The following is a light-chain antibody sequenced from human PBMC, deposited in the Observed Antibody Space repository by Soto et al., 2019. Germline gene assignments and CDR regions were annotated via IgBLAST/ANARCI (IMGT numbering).Light chain of an antibody. CDR1: QSVSSSY. CDR3: QQYGSSLFT. J-gene: IGKJ3*01. V-gene: IGKV3-20*01. CDR2: GAS. Sequence: EIVLTQSPGTLSLSPGERATLSCRASQSVSSSYLAWYQQKPGQPPSLLIYGASSRATGIPDRFSGSGSGTDFTLTISRLEPEDFEVDYCQQYGSSLFTFGPGTKVDIK.